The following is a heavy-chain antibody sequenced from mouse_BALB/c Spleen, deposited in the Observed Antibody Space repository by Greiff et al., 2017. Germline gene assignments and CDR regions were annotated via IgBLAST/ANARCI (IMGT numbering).Heavy chain of an antibody. CDR3: TRNYVMDY. Sequence: VQLQQPGAELVKPGASVKLSCKASGYTFTSYYMYWVKQSPGQGLEWIGGINPSNGGTNFNEKFKSKATLTVDKSSSTAYMQLSSLTSEDSAVYYCTRNYVMDYWGQGTSVTVSS. V-gene: IGHV1S81*02. CDR1: GYTFTSYY. J-gene: IGHJ4*01. CDR2: INPSNGGT.